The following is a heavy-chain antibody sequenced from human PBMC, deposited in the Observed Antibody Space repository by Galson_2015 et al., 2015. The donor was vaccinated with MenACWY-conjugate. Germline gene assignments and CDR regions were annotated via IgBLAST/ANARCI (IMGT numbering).Heavy chain of an antibody. J-gene: IGHJ1*01. V-gene: IGHV1-69*06. CDR1: GDTFNTDA. CDR2: VIPIYHTS. Sequence: SVKVSCKASGDTFNTDAISWVRQAPGQGLEWMGGVIPIYHTSHYAQKFQGRVTITADKSTSTAYMELTRLRSADTAVYYCATSPLFEDRTVLPAATWYFQRWGQGTLVTVSP. D-gene: IGHD2-2*01. CDR3: ATSPLFEDRTVLPAATWYFQR.